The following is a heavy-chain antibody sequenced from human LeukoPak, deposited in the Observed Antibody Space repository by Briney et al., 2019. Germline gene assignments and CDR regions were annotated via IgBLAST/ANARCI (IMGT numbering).Heavy chain of an antibody. CDR2: IYSDGAT. Sequence: GGSLRLSCAASGFTVSSNYMSWVRQAPGKGLEWVSIIYSDGATYYADSVKGRFTISRDNSKNTLYLQMSSLRAEDTAVYYWARDHYVLGSYRSGTYFDYWGQGTLVTVSS. CDR1: GFTVSSNY. D-gene: IGHD3-16*02. V-gene: IGHV3-53*01. J-gene: IGHJ4*02. CDR3: ARDHYVLGSYRSGTYFDY.